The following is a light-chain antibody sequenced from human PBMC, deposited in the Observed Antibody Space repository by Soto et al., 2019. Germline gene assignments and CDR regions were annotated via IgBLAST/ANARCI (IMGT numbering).Light chain of an antibody. CDR3: QQSFTNPKT. CDR2: AAS. J-gene: IGKJ1*01. CDR1: QDISNF. V-gene: IGKV1-39*01. Sequence: DIQMTQSPSSLSASVGDRVTITCRASQDISNFLNWYQQKPGEAPKVLIYAASSLQTGVPSRFSGRGSGTVFTLPINSLQPEDFATYFCQQSFTNPKTFGQGTEVDIK.